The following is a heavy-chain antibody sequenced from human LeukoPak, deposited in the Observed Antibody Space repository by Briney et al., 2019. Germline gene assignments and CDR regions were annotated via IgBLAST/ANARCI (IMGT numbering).Heavy chain of an antibody. D-gene: IGHD4-17*01. V-gene: IGHV1-46*01. CDR1: GYTFTGYY. J-gene: IGHJ6*03. CDR3: ARGPDAGYGDYLSHYYYYYYMDV. CDR2: INPSGGST. Sequence: SVKVSCKASGYTFTGYYMHWVRQAPGQGLEWMGIINPSGGSTSYAQKFQGRVTMTRDTSTSTVYMELSSLRSEDTAVYYCARGPDAGYGDYLSHYYYYYYMDVWGKGTTVTVSS.